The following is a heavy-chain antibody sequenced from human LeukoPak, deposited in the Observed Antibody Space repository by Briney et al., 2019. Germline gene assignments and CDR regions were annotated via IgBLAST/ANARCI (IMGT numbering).Heavy chain of an antibody. J-gene: IGHJ4*02. CDR1: GASTASHY. CDR2: MFDTVST. V-gene: IGHV4-59*11. CDR3: ATIKRGSTYGYLDF. Sequence: PSETLSLTCTVSGASTASHYWTWLRQPPGKELEWIAYMFDTVSTKSNPSLKSRLTLSVDTSKKQLSLSLSSVTAADTAVYYCATIKRGSTYGYLDFWGQGIKVTVSS. D-gene: IGHD5-18*01.